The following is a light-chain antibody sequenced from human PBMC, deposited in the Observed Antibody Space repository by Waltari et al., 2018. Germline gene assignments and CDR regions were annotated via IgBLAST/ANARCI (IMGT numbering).Light chain of an antibody. CDR2: TAS. CDR1: QSINTY. Sequence: DIQMTQSPSSLSASVGDRVTITCRASQSINTYLNWYQQRPGKAPKVLIHTASSLHSGVPSRFRGGGSGTDFSLTITSLQPEDFATYYCQQSYNIPRTFGQGTKLEMK. V-gene: IGKV1-39*01. CDR3: QQSYNIPRT. J-gene: IGKJ2*01.